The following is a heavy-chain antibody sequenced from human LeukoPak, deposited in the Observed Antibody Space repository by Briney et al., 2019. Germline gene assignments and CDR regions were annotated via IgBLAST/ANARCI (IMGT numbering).Heavy chain of an antibody. D-gene: IGHD3-9*01. CDR2: ISGSGRST. CDR3: AKDQASTTYYDILTGYSEC. V-gene: IGHV3-23*01. Sequence: PGGSLRLSCAASGFTFSSYAMSWVRQAPGKGLEWVSAISGSGRSTYYPDSVQGRFTISRDNSKNTLYLQMTSLRAEDTAVYYCAKDQASTTYYDILTGYSECWGQGTLVTVSS. CDR1: GFTFSSYA. J-gene: IGHJ4*02.